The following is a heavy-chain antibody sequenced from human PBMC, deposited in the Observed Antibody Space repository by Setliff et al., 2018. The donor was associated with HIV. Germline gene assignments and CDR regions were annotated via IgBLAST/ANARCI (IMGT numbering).Heavy chain of an antibody. Sequence: GGSLRLSCAASGFTSSSYWMSWVRQAPGKGLEWVANIKQDGSEKYYVDSVKGRFTISRDNSKNTLYLQMNSLRVEDTAIYYCAKAPGWLFLSHYWGQGTLVTVSS. CDR3: AKAPGWLFLSHY. CDR1: GFTSSSYW. D-gene: IGHD3-22*01. J-gene: IGHJ4*02. CDR2: IKQDGSEK. V-gene: IGHV3-7*05.